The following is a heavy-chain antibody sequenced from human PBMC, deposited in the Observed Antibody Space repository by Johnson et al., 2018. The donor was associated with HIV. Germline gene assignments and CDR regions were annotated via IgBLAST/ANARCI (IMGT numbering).Heavy chain of an antibody. CDR1: GFTFSSYA. Sequence: VQLVESGGGVVQPGRSLRLSCAASGFTFSSYAMHWVRQASGKGLEWVGRIRSKANSYATAYAASVKGRFTISRDDSKNTAYLQMNSLKTEDTAVYYCTSMTTGKTPPVGAFDIWGQGTMVTVSS. V-gene: IGHV3-73*01. CDR2: IRSKANSYAT. J-gene: IGHJ3*02. D-gene: IGHD4-11*01. CDR3: TSMTTGKTPPVGAFDI.